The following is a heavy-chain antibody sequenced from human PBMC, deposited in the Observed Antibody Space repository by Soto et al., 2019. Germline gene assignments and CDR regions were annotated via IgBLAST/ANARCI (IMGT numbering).Heavy chain of an antibody. Sequence: SLTCTVSGGSISSGGYYWSWIRQHPGKGLEWIGYIYYSGSTYYNPSLKSRVTISVDTSKNQFSLKLSSVAAADTAVYYCARAMVRGAPFDYWGQGTLVTVSS. CDR3: ARAMVRGAPFDY. CDR1: GGSISSGGYY. CDR2: IYYSGST. D-gene: IGHD3-10*01. J-gene: IGHJ4*02. V-gene: IGHV4-31*03.